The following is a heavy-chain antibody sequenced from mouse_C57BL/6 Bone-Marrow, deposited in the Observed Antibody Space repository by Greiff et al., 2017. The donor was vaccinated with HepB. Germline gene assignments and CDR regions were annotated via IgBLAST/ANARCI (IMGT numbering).Heavy chain of an antibody. CDR3: ATIYDGYYGGFAY. CDR2: IWRGGST. J-gene: IGHJ3*01. D-gene: IGHD2-3*01. CDR1: GFSLTSYG. Sequence: VQLQESGPGLVQPSQSLSITCTVSGFSLTSYGLHWVRQSPGKGLEWLGVIWRGGSTDYNAAFMSRLSITKDNSKSQVFFKMNSLQADDTAIYYCATIYDGYYGGFAYWGQGTLVTVSA. V-gene: IGHV2-5*01.